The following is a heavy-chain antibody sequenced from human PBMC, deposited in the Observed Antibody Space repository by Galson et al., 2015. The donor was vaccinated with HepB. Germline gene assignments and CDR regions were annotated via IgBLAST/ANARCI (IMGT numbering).Heavy chain of an antibody. CDR3: AKGGYYDFWSAYDS. Sequence: SLRLSCAASQFTFSTYAMHWVRQAPGKGLEWVAVISYDGTSKYYADSVEGRFTISRDNSKNTLYLQMNSLRPEDTAIYYCAKGGYYDFWSAYDSWGQGALVTVSS. D-gene: IGHD3-3*01. CDR2: ISYDGTSK. J-gene: IGHJ4*02. V-gene: IGHV3-30*04. CDR1: QFTFSTYA.